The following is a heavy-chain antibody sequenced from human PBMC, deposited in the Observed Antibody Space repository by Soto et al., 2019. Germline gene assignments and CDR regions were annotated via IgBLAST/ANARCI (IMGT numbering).Heavy chain of an antibody. CDR2: INHSGST. V-gene: IGHV4-34*01. D-gene: IGHD4-17*01. CDR3: ASYGDYPDAFDI. CDR1: GGSFSGYY. Sequence: SETLSLTCAVYGGSFSGYYWSWIRQPPGKGLEWIGEINHSGSTNYNPSLKSRVTISVDTSKNQFSLKLSSVTAADTAVYYCASYGDYPDAFDIWGQGTMVTVSS. J-gene: IGHJ3*02.